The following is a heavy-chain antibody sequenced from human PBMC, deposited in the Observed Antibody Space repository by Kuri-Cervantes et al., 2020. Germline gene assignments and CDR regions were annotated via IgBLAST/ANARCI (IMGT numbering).Heavy chain of an antibody. CDR3: ARDYYDSSGYSSFDY. Sequence: SETLSLTCTVSGGSVSSGSYYWSWSRQPPGKGLEWIGEINHSGSTNYNPSLKSRVTISVNTSKNQFSLKLSSVTAADTAVYYCARDYYDSSGYSSFDYWGQGTLVTVSS. J-gene: IGHJ4*02. CDR1: GGSVSSGSYY. V-gene: IGHV4-61*01. CDR2: INHSGST. D-gene: IGHD3-22*01.